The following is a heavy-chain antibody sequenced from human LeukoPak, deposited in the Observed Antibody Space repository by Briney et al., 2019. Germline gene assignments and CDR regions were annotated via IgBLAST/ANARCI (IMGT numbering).Heavy chain of an antibody. CDR1: GFTFSSYA. J-gene: IGHJ4*02. D-gene: IGHD3-10*01. V-gene: IGHV3-23*01. CDR3: AKENANYGSGSNYFDY. CDR2: ISGSGGST. Sequence: PGGSLRLSCAASGFTFSSYAMSWVRQAPGKGLEWVSAISGSGGSTYYADSVKGRLTISRDNSKNTLYLQMNSLRAEDTAVYYCAKENANYGSGSNYFDYWGQGTLVTVSS.